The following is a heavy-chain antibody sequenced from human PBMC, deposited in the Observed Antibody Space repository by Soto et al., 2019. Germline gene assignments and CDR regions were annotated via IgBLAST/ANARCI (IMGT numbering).Heavy chain of an antibody. CDR3: APMGV. CDR2: ISGSDNST. CDR1: GFTFSSYA. J-gene: IGHJ6*02. V-gene: IGHV3-23*01. Sequence: GSLTLSCAXSGFTFSSYAMSWVRQAPGKGLEWVSAISGSDNSTYYADSVKGRFTIYRDNSKNTLYLQMSSRRADDTAVYYCAPMGVWGQGTTVTVSS.